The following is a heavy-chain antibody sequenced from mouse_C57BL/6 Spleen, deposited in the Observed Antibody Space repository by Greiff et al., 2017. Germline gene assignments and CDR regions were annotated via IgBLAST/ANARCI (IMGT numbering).Heavy chain of an antibody. V-gene: IGHV3-6*01. J-gene: IGHJ4*01. CDR1: GYSITSGYY. CDR3: ARDQYYYGSSYYYAMDY. D-gene: IGHD1-1*01. CDR2: ISYDGSN. Sequence: EVKLVESGPGLVKPSQSLSLTCSVTGYSITSGYYWNWIRQFPGNKLEWMGYISYDGSNNYNPSLKNRISITRDTSKNQFFLKLNSVTTEDTATYYCARDQYYYGSSYYYAMDYWGQGTSVTVSS.